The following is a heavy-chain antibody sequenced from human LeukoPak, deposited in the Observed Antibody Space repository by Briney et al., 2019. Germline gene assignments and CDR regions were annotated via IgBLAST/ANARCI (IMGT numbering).Heavy chain of an antibody. V-gene: IGHV3-30-3*01. Sequence: GGSLRLSCAASGFTFSSFVMHWVRQAPGKGLEWVAVISHVGSNKYYADSVQGRFSISRDNSKNTLYLQMNSLRAEDTAVYYCAKEGPYGVKYFDYWGQGTLVTVSS. CDR2: ISHVGSNK. CDR1: GFTFSSFV. J-gene: IGHJ4*02. CDR3: AKEGPYGVKYFDY. D-gene: IGHD4-17*01.